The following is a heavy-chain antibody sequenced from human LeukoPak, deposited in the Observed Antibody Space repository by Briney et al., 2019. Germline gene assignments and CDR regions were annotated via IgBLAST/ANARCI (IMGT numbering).Heavy chain of an antibody. CDR2: ISGTGGRT. J-gene: IGHJ5*02. V-gene: IGHV3-23*01. Sequence: GGSLRLSCAASGFTFSSYAMSWVRQAPGKGLEWVSAISGTGGRTYYADSGKGRFTISRDNSKTTLYLQMNSLRAEDTAVSYCAKEPASSGWFDPWGQGTLVAVSP. CDR1: GFTFSSYA. CDR3: AKEPASSGWFDP. D-gene: IGHD6-19*01.